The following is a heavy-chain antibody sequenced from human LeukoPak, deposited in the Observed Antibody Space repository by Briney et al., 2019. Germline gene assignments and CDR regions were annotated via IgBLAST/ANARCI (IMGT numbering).Heavy chain of an antibody. CDR1: GFTFSSYW. CDR3: ARDLLVAGIDAFDI. D-gene: IGHD6-19*01. Sequence: GGSLRLSCAASGFTFSSYWMSWVRRAPGKGLEWVANINQDGSEKYYVDSVKGRFTISRDNAKNSLYLQMNSLRAEDTAVYYCARDLLVAGIDAFDIWGQGTMVTVSS. V-gene: IGHV3-7*01. J-gene: IGHJ3*02. CDR2: INQDGSEK.